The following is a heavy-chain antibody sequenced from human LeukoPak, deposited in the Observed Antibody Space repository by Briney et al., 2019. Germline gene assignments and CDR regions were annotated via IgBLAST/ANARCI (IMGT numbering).Heavy chain of an antibody. J-gene: IGHJ6*02. D-gene: IGHD2-2*01. CDR1: GFTFSSYA. CDR2: ISYDGSNK. CDR3: ARDSYCSSTSCSPYYYYYGMDV. V-gene: IGHV3-30-3*01. Sequence: GGSLRLSCAASGFTFSSYAMHWVRQAPGKGLEWVAVISYDGSNKYYADSVKGRFTISRDTSKNTLYLQMNSLRAEDTAVYYCARDSYCSSTSCSPYYYYYGMDVWGQGTTVTVSS.